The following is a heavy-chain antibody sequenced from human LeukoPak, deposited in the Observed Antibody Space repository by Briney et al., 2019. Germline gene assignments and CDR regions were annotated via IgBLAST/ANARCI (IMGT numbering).Heavy chain of an antibody. CDR1: GFTFSSYS. Sequence: PGGSLRLSCAASGFTFSSYSMNWVRQAPGKGLEWVSYISSSSSTIYYADSVKGRFTISRDNAKNSLYLQMNSLRAEDTAVYYCARVTKLTAGYYYYMDVWGKGTTVTVSS. CDR2: ISSSSSTI. CDR3: ARVTKLTAGYYYYMDV. V-gene: IGHV3-48*01. D-gene: IGHD1-14*01. J-gene: IGHJ6*03.